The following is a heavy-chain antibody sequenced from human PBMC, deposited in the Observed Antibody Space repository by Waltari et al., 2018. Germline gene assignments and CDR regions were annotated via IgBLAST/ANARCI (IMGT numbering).Heavy chain of an antibody. CDR1: GGSFGSYY. V-gene: IGHV3-23*03. Sequence: VHLQQWGAALFKPSETLSLTCPLYGGSFGSYYWPCDRHAPGKGREWVSVIYSGGSTYYADSVKGRFTIARDNSKNTLYLQMNSLRAEDTAVYYCARNLGGYGDFNWFDPWGQGTLVTVSS. D-gene: IGHD4-17*01. CDR2: IYSGGST. CDR3: ARNLGGYGDFNWFDP. J-gene: IGHJ5*02.